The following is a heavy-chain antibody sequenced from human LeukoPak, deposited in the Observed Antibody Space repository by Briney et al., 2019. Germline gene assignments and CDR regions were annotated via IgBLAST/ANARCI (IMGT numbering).Heavy chain of an antibody. CDR3: AKSTTWNPKYDY. CDR1: GDSVSSSS. V-gene: IGHV4-59*08. CDR2: IFYSGST. Sequence: PSETLSLTCAVSGDSVSSSSWSWLWQPPGKGLEWIGNIFYSGSTNYNPSPKSRLTISVDTSKNHFFLELRSVTAADTAVYFCAKSTTWNPKYDYWGQGTLVTVSS. J-gene: IGHJ4*02. D-gene: IGHD2-2*01.